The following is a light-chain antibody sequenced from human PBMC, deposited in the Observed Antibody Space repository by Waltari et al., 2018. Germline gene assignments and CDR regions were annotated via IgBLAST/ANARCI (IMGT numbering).Light chain of an antibody. CDR1: QSVSNW. J-gene: IGKJ4*01. CDR2: RAS. Sequence: DIQLTQSPSTLPASVGDRVTITCRASQSVSNWLAWYQQKPGKAPKLLIYRASILESGVPSRFSGSGSGTEFTLTISSLQPEDLATYFCQHYNSYPLTFGGGTKVDI. CDR3: QHYNSYPLT. V-gene: IGKV1-5*03.